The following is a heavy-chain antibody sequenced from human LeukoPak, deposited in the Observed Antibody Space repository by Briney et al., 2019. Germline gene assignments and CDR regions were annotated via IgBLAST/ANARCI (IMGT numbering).Heavy chain of an antibody. J-gene: IGHJ4*02. CDR1: GGSFSGYY. V-gene: IGHV4-34*01. CDR3: AMVSVRMVRGVIAPLDY. Sequence: SETLSLTCAVYGGSFSGYYWSWIRQAPGKGLEWIGEINHSGSTNYNPSLKSRVTISVDTSKSQFSLKLSSVTAADTAVYYCAMVSVRMVRGVIAPLDYWGQGTLVTVSS. D-gene: IGHD3-10*01. CDR2: INHSGST.